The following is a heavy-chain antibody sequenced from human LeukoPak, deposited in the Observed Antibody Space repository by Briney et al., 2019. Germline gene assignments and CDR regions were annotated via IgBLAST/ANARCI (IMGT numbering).Heavy chain of an antibody. D-gene: IGHD5-24*01. V-gene: IGHV3-30*04. CDR3: ARDQGYTFDY. CDR2: ILYDGSNK. Sequence: GRSLRLSCAASGFTFSSYAMHWVRQAPGKGLEWVAVILYDGSNKYYADSVKGRFTISRDNSKNTLYLQMNSLRAEDTAVYYCARDQGYTFDYWGQGTLVTVSS. J-gene: IGHJ4*02. CDR1: GFTFSSYA.